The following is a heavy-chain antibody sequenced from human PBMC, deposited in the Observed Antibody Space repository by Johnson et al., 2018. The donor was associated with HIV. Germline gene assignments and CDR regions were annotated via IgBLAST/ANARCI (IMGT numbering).Heavy chain of an antibody. CDR3: SRGIAAAGNPVAFDI. CDR1: GFTFGDYA. J-gene: IGHJ3*02. D-gene: IGHD6-13*01. V-gene: IGHV3-49*03. CDR2: VRSKAYGGTT. Sequence: VQLVESGGGLVQPGRSLRLSCTASGFTFGDYAMNWFRQAPGKGLEWVGFVRSKAYGGTTEYAASVKGRLTISRDDSKSIACLQMNSPKRDDAAVYYCSRGIAAAGNPVAFDIWGQGTMVTVSS.